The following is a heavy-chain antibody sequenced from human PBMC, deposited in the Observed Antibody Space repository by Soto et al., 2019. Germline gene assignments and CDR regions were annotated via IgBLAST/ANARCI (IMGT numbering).Heavy chain of an antibody. CDR3: ARDGMVGGVVIDSGMDV. J-gene: IGHJ6*02. CDR2: ISYDGDNK. D-gene: IGHD3-10*01. Sequence: LRLSCAASGFRFSSYGMHWVRQAPGEGLEWVAVISYDGDNKYYADSVKGRLTISRDTSKDTLYLQMNSLRAEATAVYYCARDGMVGGVVIDSGMDVWGQGARVTVYS. CDR1: GFRFSSYG. V-gene: IGHV3-33*05.